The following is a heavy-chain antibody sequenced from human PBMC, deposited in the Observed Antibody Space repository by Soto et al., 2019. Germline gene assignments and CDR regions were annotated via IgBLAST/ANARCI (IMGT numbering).Heavy chain of an antibody. V-gene: IGHV1-69*13. Sequence: ASVKVSCKASGGTFSNHTISWVRQAPGQGLEWVGGIIPMFPTADYAQRFQGRVTITADDSTTTVYMELSGLRSEDTAMYYCARDDATYCGGDCYRYFYYGMDVWGQGTTVTVSS. D-gene: IGHD2-21*02. CDR1: GGTFSNHT. CDR3: ARDDATYCGGDCYRYFYYGMDV. CDR2: IIPMFPTA. J-gene: IGHJ6*02.